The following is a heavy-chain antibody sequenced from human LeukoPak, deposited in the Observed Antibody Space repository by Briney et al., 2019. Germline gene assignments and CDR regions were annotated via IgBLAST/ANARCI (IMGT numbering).Heavy chain of an antibody. CDR3: ARVRGQWLGFDYYYYYMDV. D-gene: IGHD6-19*01. V-gene: IGHV4-39*01. CDR1: GGSISSSSYY. J-gene: IGHJ6*03. Sequence: PSETLSLTCSVSGGSISSSSYYWDWIRQSPGKGLEWIGSIYYSGYTYYNPSLKSRVTISVDTSKNQFSLKLSSVTAADTAVYYCARVRGQWLGFDYYYYYMDVWGKGTTVTISS. CDR2: IYYSGYT.